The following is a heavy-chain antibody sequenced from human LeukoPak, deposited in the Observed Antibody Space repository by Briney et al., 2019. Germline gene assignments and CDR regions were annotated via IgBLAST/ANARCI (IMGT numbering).Heavy chain of an antibody. CDR2: INWNGGST. J-gene: IGHJ4*02. CDR1: GFTFSSYA. CDR3: ARDGGYSNDY. Sequence: GGSLRLSCAASGFTFSSYAMSWVRQAPGKGLEWVSGINWNGGSTGYADSVKGRFTISRDNAKNSLYLQMNSLRAEDTALYYCARDGGYSNDYWGQGTLVTVSS. V-gene: IGHV3-20*04. D-gene: IGHD3-10*01.